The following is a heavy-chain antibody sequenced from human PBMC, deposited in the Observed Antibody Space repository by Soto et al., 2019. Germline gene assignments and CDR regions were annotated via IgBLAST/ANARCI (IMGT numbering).Heavy chain of an antibody. CDR3: AREQCSGGSCYSCVAY. CDR2: INPNSGGT. D-gene: IGHD2-15*01. Sequence: QVQLVQSGAEVKKPGASVKVSCKASGYTFTGYYMHWVRQAPGQGLEWMGWINPNSGGTNYAQKFQGRVTMTRDTSISTAYMELSRLRSDATAVYYCAREQCSGGSCYSCVAYWGQGTLVTVSS. J-gene: IGHJ4*02. CDR1: GYTFTGYY. V-gene: IGHV1-2*02.